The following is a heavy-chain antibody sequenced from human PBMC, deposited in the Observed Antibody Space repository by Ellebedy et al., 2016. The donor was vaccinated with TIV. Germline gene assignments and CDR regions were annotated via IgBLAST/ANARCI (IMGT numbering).Heavy chain of an antibody. V-gene: IGHV3-7*03. J-gene: IGHJ4*02. CDR2: INPAGSIN. CDR3: VRVTAINKFND. D-gene: IGHD5-12*01. Sequence: PGGSLRLSCEVSGFIFSNDWMTLVRQAPGKGLEYVAYINPAGSINHYADSVRGRFTISRDNAKNSLYLQLNSLRSDDTAVYYCVRVTAINKFNDWGQGALVTVSS. CDR1: GFIFSNDW.